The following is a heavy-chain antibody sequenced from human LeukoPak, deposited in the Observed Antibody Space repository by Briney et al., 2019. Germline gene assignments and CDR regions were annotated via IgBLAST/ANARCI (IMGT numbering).Heavy chain of an antibody. V-gene: IGHV3-30*02. D-gene: IGHD3-22*01. J-gene: IGHJ4*02. Sequence: GGSLRLSCAATGFTFSSYGMHWVRQAPGKGLEWVAFIRYDGSNKFYADSVKGRFTISRDNSKNTLYLEMNSLRSEDTAVYYCATDRTKWRYDSSGYYLGPFDYWGQGTLVTVSS. CDR3: ATDRTKWRYDSSGYYLGPFDY. CDR1: GFTFSSYG. CDR2: IRYDGSNK.